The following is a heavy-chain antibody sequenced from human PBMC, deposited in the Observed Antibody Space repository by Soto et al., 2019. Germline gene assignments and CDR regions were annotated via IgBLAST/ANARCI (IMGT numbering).Heavy chain of an antibody. CDR3: ARARHDTGSILDY. CDR1: GFTFSSYE. CDR2: ISSSGSTI. D-gene: IGHD3-9*01. J-gene: IGHJ4*02. Sequence: GGSLRLSCTASGFTFSSYEMNWVRQAPGKGLEWVSYISSSGSTIYYADSVKGRFTISRDNAKNSLFLQMNSLRAEDTAVYYCARARHDTGSILDYWGQGTLVTVSS. V-gene: IGHV3-48*03.